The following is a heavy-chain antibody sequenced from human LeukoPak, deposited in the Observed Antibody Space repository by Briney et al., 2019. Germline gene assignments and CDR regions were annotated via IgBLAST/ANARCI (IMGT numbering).Heavy chain of an antibody. CDR3: AREPYGPRSLDY. J-gene: IGHJ4*02. V-gene: IGHV4-34*01. CDR1: GGSFSGYY. Sequence: SETLSLTCAVYGGSFSGYYWSWIRQPPGKGLEWSGEINHSGSTNYNPSLKSRVTISVDTSKNQFSLKLSSVTAADTAVYYCAREPYGPRSLDYWGQGTLVTVSS. CDR2: INHSGST. D-gene: IGHD3-10*01.